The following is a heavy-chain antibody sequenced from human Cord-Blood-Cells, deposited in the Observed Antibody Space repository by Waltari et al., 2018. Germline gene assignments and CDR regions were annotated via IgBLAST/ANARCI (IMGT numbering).Heavy chain of an antibody. V-gene: IGHV4-38-2*02. J-gene: IGHJ1*01. CDR1: GYSISSGYY. CDR3: ARSEGSSWYAEYFQH. CDR2: IYHSGST. D-gene: IGHD6-13*01. Sequence: QVQLQESGPGLVKPSETLSLTCTVSGYSISSGYYWGWIRQPPGKGLEWIGSIYHSGSTYYNPSLKSRVTISVDTSKNQFSLKLSSVTAADTAVYYCARSEGSSWYAEYFQHWGQGILVTVSS.